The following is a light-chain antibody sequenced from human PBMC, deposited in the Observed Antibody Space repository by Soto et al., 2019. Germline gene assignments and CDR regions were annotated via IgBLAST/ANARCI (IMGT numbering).Light chain of an antibody. CDR2: TAS. J-gene: IGKJ1*01. CDR3: QNYNSYSEA. V-gene: IGKV1-5*03. CDR1: QTISSW. Sequence: DIQMTQSPSTMSASVGDRVTITCRASQTISSWLAWYQQKPGKAPKLLIYTASTLKSGVPSRFSGSGSGTEFTLTISSLQPDDFATYYCQNYNSYSEAFGQGTKVDIK.